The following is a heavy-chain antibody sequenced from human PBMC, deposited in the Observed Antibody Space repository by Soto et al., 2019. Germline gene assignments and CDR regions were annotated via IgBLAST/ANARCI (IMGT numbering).Heavy chain of an antibody. CDR3: ARECSRGTSCQRGGDY. CDR2: IIPILGIA. CDR1: GGTFSSYT. Sequence: QVQLVQSGAEVKKPGSSVKVSCKASGGTFSSYTISWVRQAPGQGLEWMGRIIPILGIANYAQKFQGRVTITADKSTSTGYMELSSLRSEDTAVYYCARECSRGTSCQRGGDYWGQGTLVTVSS. D-gene: IGHD2-2*01. J-gene: IGHJ4*02. V-gene: IGHV1-69*02.